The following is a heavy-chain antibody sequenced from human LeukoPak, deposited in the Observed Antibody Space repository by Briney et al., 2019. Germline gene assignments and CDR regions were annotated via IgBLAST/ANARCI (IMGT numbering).Heavy chain of an antibody. V-gene: IGHV3-66*01. Sequence: PGGSLRLSCAASGFTFSSYAMTWVRQAPGKGLEWVSLIYSGGSTYYADSVKGRFTISRDISKNTLFLQLNSLRAEDTAVYYCARGGAVVAAIDAFDIWGQGALVTVSS. D-gene: IGHD2-15*01. J-gene: IGHJ3*02. CDR3: ARGGAVVAAIDAFDI. CDR2: IYSGGST. CDR1: GFTFSSYA.